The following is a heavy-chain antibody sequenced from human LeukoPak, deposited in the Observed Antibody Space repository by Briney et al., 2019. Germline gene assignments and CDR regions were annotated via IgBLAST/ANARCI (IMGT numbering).Heavy chain of an antibody. D-gene: IGHD3-3*01. CDR1: GYTFTSYY. CDR3: AILFGVVIFGDAFDI. J-gene: IGHJ3*02. V-gene: IGHV1-2*02. CDR2: INPNSGGT. Sequence: GASVKVSCKASGYTFTSYYMHWVRQAPGQGLEWMGWINPNSGGTNYAQKFQGRVTMTRDTSISTAYMELSRLRSDDTAVYYCAILFGVVIFGDAFDIWGQGTMVTVSS.